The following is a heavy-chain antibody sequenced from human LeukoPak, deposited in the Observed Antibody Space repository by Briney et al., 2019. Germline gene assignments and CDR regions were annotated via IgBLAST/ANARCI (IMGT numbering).Heavy chain of an antibody. D-gene: IGHD1-1*01. J-gene: IGHJ4*02. V-gene: IGHV4-39*01. CDR1: GGSISNNNYY. Sequence: PSETLSLTCTVSGGSISNNNYYWAWIRQPPGKGLECIGSIYYSGSPYYNPSLKSRVTISVDTSKNQFSLRLSSVTAADTAVYYCATWRTAKTGFDYWGQGTLVTVAS. CDR2: IYYSGSP. CDR3: ATWRTAKTGFDY.